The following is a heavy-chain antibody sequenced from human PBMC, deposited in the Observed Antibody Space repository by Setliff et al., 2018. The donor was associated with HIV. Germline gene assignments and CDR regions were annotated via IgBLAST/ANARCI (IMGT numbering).Heavy chain of an antibody. J-gene: IGHJ4*02. Sequence: SETLSLTCAVYGGSLSGYYWSWIRQPPGKGLEWIGEIHHSGSTNYNPSLKSRVTIFVDTSKNQLPLKVKSVTAADTAIYYCARICRNFWSGCVADSWGQGTLVTVSS. V-gene: IGHV4-34*01. CDR1: GGSLSGYY. CDR2: IHHSGST. CDR3: ARICRNFWSGCVADS. D-gene: IGHD3-3*01.